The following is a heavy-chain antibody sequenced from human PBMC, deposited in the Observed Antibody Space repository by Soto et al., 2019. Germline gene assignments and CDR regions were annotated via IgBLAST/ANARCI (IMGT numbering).Heavy chain of an antibody. V-gene: IGHV3-30-3*01. D-gene: IGHD6-19*01. Sequence: GGSLRLSCAASGFTFSSYAMHWVRQAPGKGLEWVAVISYDGSNKYYADSVKGRFTISRDNSKNTLYLQMNSLRAEDTAVYYCASEYSSGWSYWFDPWGQGTLVTVSS. CDR3: ASEYSSGWSYWFDP. CDR1: GFTFSSYA. CDR2: ISYDGSNK. J-gene: IGHJ5*02.